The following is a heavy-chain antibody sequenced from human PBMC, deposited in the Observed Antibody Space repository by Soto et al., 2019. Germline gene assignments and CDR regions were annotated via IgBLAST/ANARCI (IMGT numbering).Heavy chain of an antibody. J-gene: IGHJ6*02. V-gene: IGHV3-15*01. D-gene: IGHD2-2*02. Sequence: SGGSLRLSCAASGFTFSNAWMSWVRQAPGKGLEWVGRIKSKTDGGTTDYAAPVKGRFTISRDDSKNTLYLQMNSLKTEDTAVYYCTTDTPPLIPGVPATPYYYYGMDVWGQGTTVTVSS. CDR1: GFTFSNAW. CDR3: TTDTPPLIPGVPATPYYYYGMDV. CDR2: IKSKTDGGTT.